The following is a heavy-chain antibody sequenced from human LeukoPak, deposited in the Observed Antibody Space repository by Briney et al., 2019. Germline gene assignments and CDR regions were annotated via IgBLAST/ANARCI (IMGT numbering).Heavy chain of an antibody. V-gene: IGHV3-7*05. CDR1: GFTFNSYW. D-gene: IGHD3-10*01. Sequence: PGGSLRLSCEASGFTFNSYWMSWVRQAPGKGLEWVADINEDGSTIYYVNTVKDRFTISRDNAKNSLSLQLNSLRAEDTAVYYCARWSYVSGTWFLDSWGQGALVTVSS. J-gene: IGHJ4*02. CDR2: INEDGSTI. CDR3: ARWSYVSGTWFLDS.